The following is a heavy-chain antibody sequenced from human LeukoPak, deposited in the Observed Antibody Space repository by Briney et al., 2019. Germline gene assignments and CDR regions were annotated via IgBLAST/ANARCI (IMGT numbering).Heavy chain of an antibody. V-gene: IGHV3-30*04. CDR1: GFTFSSYA. Sequence: QTGGSLRLSCAASGFTFSSYAMHWVRQAPGKGLEWVAVISYDGSNKYYADSVKCRFTISRDNSKNTLYLQMNSLRAEDTAVYYCARDPARLLLTGYFYWGQGTLVTVSS. D-gene: IGHD3-9*01. J-gene: IGHJ4*02. CDR3: ARDPARLLLTGYFY. CDR2: ISYDGSNK.